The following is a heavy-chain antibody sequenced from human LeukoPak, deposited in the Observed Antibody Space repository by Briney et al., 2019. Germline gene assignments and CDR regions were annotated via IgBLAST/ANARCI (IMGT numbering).Heavy chain of an antibody. CDR3: ARDGRGYPGGY. D-gene: IGHD5-12*01. CDR1: GFTFSSYA. V-gene: IGHV3-30*04. CDR2: ISNDGSSK. Sequence: GGSLRLSCAASGFTFSSYAMHWVGQAPGKGLEWVAVISNDGSSKYYAASVKGRFTISRDNYKNTLYLQMNSLRAEDTALYYCARDGRGYPGGYWGQGTLVSVSS. J-gene: IGHJ4*02.